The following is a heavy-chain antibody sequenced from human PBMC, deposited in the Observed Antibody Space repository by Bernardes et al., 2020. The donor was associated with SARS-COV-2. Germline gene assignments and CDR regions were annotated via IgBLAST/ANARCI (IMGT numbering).Heavy chain of an antibody. CDR2: LYSGDT. V-gene: IGHV3-53*01. CDR3: ARGEYTYFNFEGTNYNLFYGLDV. CDR1: GFTVSNNY. J-gene: IGHJ6*02. Sequence: GSLILSCAASGFTVSNNYMTWVRQAPGKGLEWVSLLYSGDTYYADSVKGRFTISRDNSENTVYLQMNNVRAEDTAVYYCARGEYTYFNFEGTNYNLFYGLDVWGQGTTVTVSS. D-gene: IGHD5-18*01.